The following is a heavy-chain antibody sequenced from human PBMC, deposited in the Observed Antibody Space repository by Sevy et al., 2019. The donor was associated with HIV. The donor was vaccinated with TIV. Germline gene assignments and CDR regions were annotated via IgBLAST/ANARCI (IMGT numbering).Heavy chain of an antibody. J-gene: IGHJ4*02. Sequence: GGSLRLSCAASGFTFSSYAMSWVRLAPGKGLEWVSALSGSGGSTYYADSVKGRFTISRDNSKNTLYLQMNSLRAEDTAVYYCAKRTNYDFWFDYWGQGTLVTVSS. CDR1: GFTFSSYA. V-gene: IGHV3-23*01. D-gene: IGHD3-3*01. CDR2: LSGSGGST. CDR3: AKRTNYDFWFDY.